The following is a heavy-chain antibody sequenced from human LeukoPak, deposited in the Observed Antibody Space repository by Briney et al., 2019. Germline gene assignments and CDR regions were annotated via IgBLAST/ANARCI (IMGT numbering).Heavy chain of an antibody. V-gene: IGHV3-30*02. CDR2: IRYDGSSK. D-gene: IGHD4-17*01. Sequence: HTGGSLRLSCAASGFTFSSYGMHWVRQAPGKGLEWVAFIRYDGSSKYYADSVKGRFTISRDNSKNTLYLQMNSLRAEDTAVYYCAKGRDYEDWFDPWGQGTLVTVSS. J-gene: IGHJ5*02. CDR3: AKGRDYEDWFDP. CDR1: GFTFSSYG.